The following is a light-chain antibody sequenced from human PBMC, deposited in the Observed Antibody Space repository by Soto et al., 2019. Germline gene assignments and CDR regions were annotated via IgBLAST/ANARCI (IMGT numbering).Light chain of an antibody. CDR1: SSNIGAGYD. CDR3: QSYDSSLSALYV. V-gene: IGLV1-40*01. CDR2: GNS. Sequence: QSALTQPPSVSGAPGQRVTSSCTGSSSNIGAGYDVHWYQQLPGTAPKLLIYGNSNRPSGVPDRFSGSKSGTSASLAITGLQAEDEADYYCQSYDSSLSALYVFGTGSKVTVL. J-gene: IGLJ1*01.